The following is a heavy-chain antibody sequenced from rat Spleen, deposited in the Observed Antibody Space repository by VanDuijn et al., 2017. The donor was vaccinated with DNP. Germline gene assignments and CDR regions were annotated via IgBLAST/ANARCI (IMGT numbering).Heavy chain of an antibody. V-gene: IGHV5-58*01. CDR1: GFTFSNYW. J-gene: IGHJ4*01. Sequence: EVQLVESGGGLVQAGRSLKLSCVASGFTFSNYWMFWIRQVPGKGLEWVACINTDGGTTYYPDSVKGRFTISRDNAKNTQYLQMNSLRSEDTATYYCAKDPRDNMDAWGQGTSVTVSS. D-gene: IGHD1-4*01. CDR2: INTDGGTT. CDR3: AKDPRDNMDA.